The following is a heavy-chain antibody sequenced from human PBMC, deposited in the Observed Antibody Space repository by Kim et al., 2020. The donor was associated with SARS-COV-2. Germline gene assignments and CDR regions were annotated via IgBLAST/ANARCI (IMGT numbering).Heavy chain of an antibody. D-gene: IGHD2-21*02. CDR3: ARDFTADYFDY. Sequence: ADSAKGRFIVSRDNSKHTLYLQMNSLKAEDTAVYYCARDFTADYFDYWGQGTLVTVSS. V-gene: IGHV3-30*07. J-gene: IGHJ4*02.